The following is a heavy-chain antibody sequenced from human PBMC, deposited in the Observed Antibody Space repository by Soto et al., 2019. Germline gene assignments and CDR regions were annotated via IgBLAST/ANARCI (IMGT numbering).Heavy chain of an antibody. D-gene: IGHD4-17*01. V-gene: IGHV4-30-2*01. CDR3: ARGRDYGDPTQLFDY. Sequence: SETLSLTCAVSGGSISRGGYSWSWIRQAPGKGLEWIGYIYHSGSTYYNPSLKSRVTISVDRSKNQFSLKLSSVTAADTAVYYCARGRDYGDPTQLFDYWGQGTLVTVSS. J-gene: IGHJ4*02. CDR1: GGSISRGGYS. CDR2: IYHSGST.